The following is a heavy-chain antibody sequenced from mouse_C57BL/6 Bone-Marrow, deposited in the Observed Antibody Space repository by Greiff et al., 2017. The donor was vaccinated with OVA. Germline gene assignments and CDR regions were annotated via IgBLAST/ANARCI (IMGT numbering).Heavy chain of an antibody. V-gene: IGHV1-82*01. Sequence: VKLMESGPELVKPGASVKISCKASGYAFSSSWMNWVKQRPGKGLEWIGRIYPGDGDTNYNGQFKGKATLTADKSSSTAYMQLSSLTSEDSAVYFCARKGAAQPWFAYWGQGTLVTVSA. CDR3: ARKGAAQPWFAY. D-gene: IGHD3-2*02. J-gene: IGHJ3*01. CDR2: IYPGDGDT. CDR1: GYAFSSSW.